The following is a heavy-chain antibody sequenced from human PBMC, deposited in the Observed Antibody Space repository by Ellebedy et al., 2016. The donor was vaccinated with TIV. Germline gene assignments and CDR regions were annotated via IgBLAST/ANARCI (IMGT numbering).Heavy chain of an antibody. CDR1: GYSLTNYW. V-gene: IGHV5-51*01. CDR2: IDPDDADT. J-gene: IGHJ6*02. CDR3: ASMDV. Sequence: GESLKISCKGSGYSLTNYWIGWVRQLPGKGLEWMGNIDPDDADTRYSPFFKGQVTISTDNSISTAYLQWSSLKASDTAMYYCASMDVWGQGTTVTVSS.